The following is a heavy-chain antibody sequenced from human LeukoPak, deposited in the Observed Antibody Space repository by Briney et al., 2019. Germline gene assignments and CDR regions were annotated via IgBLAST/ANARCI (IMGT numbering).Heavy chain of an antibody. J-gene: IGHJ4*02. D-gene: IGHD2-15*01. CDR3: TKYCSGIACYTDY. CDR1: GFTFGDYA. CDR2: IRSKASGGTT. Sequence: QPGRSLRLSCTASGFTFGDYAMSWVRQAPGKGLEWVGSIRSKASGGTTEYAASVKGRFSISRDDSKTIAYLQMNSLKSEDTAVYYCTKYCSGIACYTDYWGQGTLVTVSS. V-gene: IGHV3-49*04.